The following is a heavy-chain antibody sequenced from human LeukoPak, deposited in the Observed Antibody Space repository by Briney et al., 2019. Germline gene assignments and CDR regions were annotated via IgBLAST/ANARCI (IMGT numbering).Heavy chain of an antibody. CDR1: VYTFTSYG. V-gene: IGHV1-18*01. Sequence: ASVKVSCKASVYTFTSYGISWVRQAPGQGLEWMGWISAYNGNTNYAQKLQGRVTMTTDTSTSTAYMELRSLRSDDTAVYYCARGDSGVVVTTYYYYYGMDVWGQGTTVTVSS. CDR3: ARGDSGVVVTTYYYYYGMDV. D-gene: IGHD2-21*02. CDR2: ISAYNGNT. J-gene: IGHJ6*02.